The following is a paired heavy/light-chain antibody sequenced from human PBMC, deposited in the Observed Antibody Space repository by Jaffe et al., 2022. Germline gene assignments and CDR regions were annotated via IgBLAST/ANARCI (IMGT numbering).Light chain of an antibody. CDR3: QTWASGVV. Sequence: SYELTQPPSVSVSPGQTASITCSGDQLGDRYACWYQQKPGQSPVLVIYQDAKRPSGIPERFSGSNSGNTATLTISGTQPMDEADYYCQTWASGVVIGGGTKLTVL. CDR2: QDA. J-gene: IGLJ2*01. CDR1: QLGDRY. V-gene: IGLV3-1*01.
Heavy chain of an antibody. CDR3: ARHRVAAAGTAWAGTYFDS. CDR1: GYNFTTFW. D-gene: IGHD6-13*01. J-gene: IGHJ4*02. CDR2: IYLADSDT. Sequence: EVQLVQSGAEVKKPGESLKISCKASGYNFTTFWIGWVRQMPGKGLEWMGIIYLADSDTRYSPSFQGQVTFSADKSISTAYLQWSSLKASDTAVYYCARHRVAAAGTAWAGTYFDSWGQGTLVTISS. V-gene: IGHV5-51*01.